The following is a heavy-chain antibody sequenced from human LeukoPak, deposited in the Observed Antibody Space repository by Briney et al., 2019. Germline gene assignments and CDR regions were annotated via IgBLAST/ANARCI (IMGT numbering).Heavy chain of an antibody. CDR2: IYNSGST. D-gene: IGHD1-26*01. Sequence: PSETLSLTCTVSGGSISSYYWSWIRQPPGKGLEWIGYIYNSGSTNYNPSLKSRVTISLDTSKNQFSLKLSSVTAADTAFYYCARYIVSYPHDAFDIWGQGTMVTVSS. J-gene: IGHJ3*02. V-gene: IGHV4-59*01. CDR1: GGSISSYY. CDR3: ARYIVSYPHDAFDI.